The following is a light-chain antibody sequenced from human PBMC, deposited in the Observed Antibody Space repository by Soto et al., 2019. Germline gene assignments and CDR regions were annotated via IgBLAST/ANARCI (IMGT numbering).Light chain of an antibody. CDR2: GAS. CDR1: QCVSNH. V-gene: IGKV3-15*01. Sequence: EIVMTQSPATLAGAPGEGATLSCMASQCVSNHLAWYPQTPGQAPRLLIYGASTRATGIPAIFSGGGSGTEFTLTISSLQSEDFAVYYCHQYKNWPGTFGQGTKVDI. CDR3: HQYKNWPGT. J-gene: IGKJ1*01.